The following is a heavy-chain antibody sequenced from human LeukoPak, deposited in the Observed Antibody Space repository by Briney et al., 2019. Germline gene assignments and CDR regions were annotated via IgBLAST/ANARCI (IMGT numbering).Heavy chain of an antibody. D-gene: IGHD1-26*01. Sequence: SETLSLTCTVSGGSISSYYWSWIRQPPGKGLEWIGYIYYSGSTSYNPSLKSRVTISVDMSKNELSLRLTSVTAADTAVYYCAKGWVYFDYWGQGTLVTVSS. CDR3: AKGWVYFDY. J-gene: IGHJ4*02. CDR1: GGSISSYY. CDR2: IYYSGST. V-gene: IGHV4-59*01.